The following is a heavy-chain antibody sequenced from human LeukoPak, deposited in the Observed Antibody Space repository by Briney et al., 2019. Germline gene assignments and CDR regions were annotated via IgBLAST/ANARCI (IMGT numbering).Heavy chain of an antibody. D-gene: IGHD2-2*01. J-gene: IGHJ4*02. CDR3: ASGRTDIIVVPATLRNYYFDY. V-gene: IGHV1-69*13. Sequence: SVKVSCKASGGTFSSYAISWVRQAPGQGLEWMGGIIPIFGTANYAQKFQGRVTITADESTSTAYMELSSLRSEDTAVYYCASGRTDIIVVPATLRNYYFDYWGQGTLVTVSS. CDR1: GGTFSSYA. CDR2: IIPIFGTA.